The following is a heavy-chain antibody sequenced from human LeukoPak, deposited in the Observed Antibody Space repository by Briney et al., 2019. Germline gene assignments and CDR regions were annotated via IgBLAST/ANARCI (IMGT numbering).Heavy chain of an antibody. J-gene: IGHJ4*02. D-gene: IGHD3-9*01. V-gene: IGHV3-49*03. CDR1: GFTFGDYA. Sequence: GRSLRLSCTASGFTFGDYAMSWFRQAPGKGLEWVGFIRSKAYGGTTEYAASVKGRFTISRDDSKSIAYLQMNSLKTEDTAVYYCTRDLEIGYFDWQPNDYWGQGTLVTVSS. CDR2: IRSKAYGGTT. CDR3: TRDLEIGYFDWQPNDY.